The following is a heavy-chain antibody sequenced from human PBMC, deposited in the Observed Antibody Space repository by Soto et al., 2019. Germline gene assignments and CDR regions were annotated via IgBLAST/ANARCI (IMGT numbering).Heavy chain of an antibody. Sequence: TSETLSLPCAVYGGSLSGYYWSWIRQPPGKGLEWIGEINHSGSTNYNPSLKSRVTISVDTSKNQFSLKLSSVTAADTAVYYCARGPYDYIWGSYRPRAFDIWGEGTMVTVS. D-gene: IGHD3-16*02. CDR1: GGSLSGYY. J-gene: IGHJ3*02. CDR3: ARGPYDYIWGSYRPRAFDI. CDR2: INHSGST. V-gene: IGHV4-34*01.